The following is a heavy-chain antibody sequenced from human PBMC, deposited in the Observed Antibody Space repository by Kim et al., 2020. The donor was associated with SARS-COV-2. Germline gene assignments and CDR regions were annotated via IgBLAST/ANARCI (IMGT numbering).Heavy chain of an antibody. CDR1: GGSISSSSYY. CDR2: IYYSGST. D-gene: IGHD6-13*01. J-gene: IGHJ6*02. CDR3: ARQGPSSWYVFTGYYGMDV. Sequence: SETLSLTCTVSGGSISSSSYYWGWIRQPPGKGLEWIGSIYYSGSTYYNPSLKSRVTISVDTSKNQFSLKLSSVTAADTAVYYCARQGPSSWYVFTGYYGMDVWGQGTTVTVSS. V-gene: IGHV4-39*01.